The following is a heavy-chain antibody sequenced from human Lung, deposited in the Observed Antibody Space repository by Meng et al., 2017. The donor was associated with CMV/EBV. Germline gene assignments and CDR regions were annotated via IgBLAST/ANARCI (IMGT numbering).Heavy chain of an antibody. D-gene: IGHD3-10*01. Sequence: EXLSLXCSVSGGSISTSYWTWIRQPPGKGLEYIGYLYYNGSPNYNPSLKSRVTISIDTSKKQFSLKLTSVTAADTAVYYCARMNNFSGAFDVWGQGTLVTVSS. CDR3: ARMNNFSGAFDV. CDR2: LYYNGSP. J-gene: IGHJ3*01. V-gene: IGHV4-59*01. CDR1: GGSISTSY.